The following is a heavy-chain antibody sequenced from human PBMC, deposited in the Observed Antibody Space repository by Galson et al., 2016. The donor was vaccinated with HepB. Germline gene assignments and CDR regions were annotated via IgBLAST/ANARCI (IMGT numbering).Heavy chain of an antibody. J-gene: IGHJ6*02. CDR1: GGTFSSDS. CDR2: IIPIFDTT. D-gene: IGHD3-16*01. V-gene: IGHV1-69*01. Sequence: SCKASGGTFSSDSIIWVRQAPGQGLEWMGEIIPIFDTTNYAQNFQGRVTITADESTSTAYMELSSLRSEDTAVYYCARYSLRLGDPTYYFGVDVWGQGTTVTVSS. CDR3: ARYSLRLGDPTYYFGVDV.